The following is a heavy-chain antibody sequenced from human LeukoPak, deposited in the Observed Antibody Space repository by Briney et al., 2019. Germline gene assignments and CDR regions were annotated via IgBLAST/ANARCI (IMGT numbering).Heavy chain of an antibody. CDR3: ARRVPYYYGSGSFDI. V-gene: IGHV4-39*01. D-gene: IGHD3-10*01. J-gene: IGHJ3*02. CDR1: GGSISSSIYY. Sequence: SETLSLTCAVSGGSISSSIYYWGWIRQAPGKGLEWIGSIYYSGSTYYNPSLKSRVTISVDTSKNQFSLKLSSVTAADTAVYYCARRVPYYYGSGSFDIWGQGTMVTVSS. CDR2: IYYSGST.